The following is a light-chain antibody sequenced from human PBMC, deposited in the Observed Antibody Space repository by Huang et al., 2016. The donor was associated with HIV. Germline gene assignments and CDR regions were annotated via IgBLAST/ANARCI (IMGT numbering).Light chain of an antibody. CDR3: QQYDNLPPRVT. V-gene: IGKV1-33*01. CDR1: RDITNY. CDR2: DAS. Sequence: DIQMTQSPSSLSASVGDSVTITFQASRDITNYLNWYQQKPGKAPKLLIFDASNLETGVPSRFSGSGSGTYYTFTISGLQPEDIATYYCQQYDNLPPRVTFGQGTRLEIK. J-gene: IGKJ5*01.